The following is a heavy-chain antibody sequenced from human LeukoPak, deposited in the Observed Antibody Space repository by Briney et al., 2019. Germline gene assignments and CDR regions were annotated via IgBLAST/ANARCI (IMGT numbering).Heavy chain of an antibody. Sequence: SLKVSCKASGVTFSSYAINWVRQAPGQGLEWMGGIIPIFGTTNYAQKFQGRVTITADESASTAYMKLSSLRSEDTAVYYCARDKNSGECVSNSCYGVWPLDIWGQGTMVTVSS. D-gene: IGHD2-2*01. V-gene: IGHV1-69*01. CDR1: GVTFSSYA. J-gene: IGHJ3*02. CDR3: ARDKNSGECVSNSCYGVWPLDI. CDR2: IIPIFGTT.